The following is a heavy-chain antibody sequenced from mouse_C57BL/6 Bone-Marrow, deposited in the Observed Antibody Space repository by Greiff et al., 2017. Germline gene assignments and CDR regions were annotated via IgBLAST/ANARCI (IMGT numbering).Heavy chain of an antibody. CDR3: ASLWY. CDR1: GYTFTSYW. V-gene: IGHV1-59*01. J-gene: IGHJ2*01. CDR2: IDPSDSYT. D-gene: IGHD6-2*01. Sequence: LHHPGAELVRPGTSVKLSCKASGYTFTSYWMHWVKQRPGQGLEWIGVIDPSDSYTNYNQKFKGKATLTVDTSSSTAYMQLSSLTSEDSAVYYCASLWYWGQGTTLTVSS.